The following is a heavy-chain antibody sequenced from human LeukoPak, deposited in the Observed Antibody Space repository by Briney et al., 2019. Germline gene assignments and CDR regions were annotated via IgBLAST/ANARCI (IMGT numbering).Heavy chain of an antibody. V-gene: IGHV1-2*02. CDR1: GYTFTGYY. CDR2: INPNSGGT. D-gene: IGHD6-19*01. Sequence: ASVKVSCKASGYTFTGYYMHWVRQAPGQGLEWMGWINPNSGGTNYAQKFQGRVTMTRDTSISTAYMELSRLRSDDTAVYYCARVGGSSGWYLDYWGQGTLVTVSS. J-gene: IGHJ4*02. CDR3: ARVGGSSGWYLDY.